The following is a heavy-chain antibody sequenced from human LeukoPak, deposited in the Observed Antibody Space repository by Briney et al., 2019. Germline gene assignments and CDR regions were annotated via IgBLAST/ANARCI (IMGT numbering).Heavy chain of an antibody. J-gene: IGHJ5*02. CDR3: ARDSGDSSPGWFDP. V-gene: IGHV3-30-3*01. Sequence: GRSLRLSCAASGFTFSSYAMHWVRQAPGKGLEWVAVISYDGSNKYYADSVKGRFTISRDNSKNTLYLQMNSLRAEDTAVYYCARDSGDSSPGWFDPWGQGTLVTVSS. D-gene: IGHD2-15*01. CDR1: GFTFSSYA. CDR2: ISYDGSNK.